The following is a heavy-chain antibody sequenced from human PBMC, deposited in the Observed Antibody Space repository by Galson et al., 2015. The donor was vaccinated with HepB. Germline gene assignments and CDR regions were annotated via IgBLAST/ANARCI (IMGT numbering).Heavy chain of an antibody. CDR2: IRYDGSNK. CDR3: AKEERALTYRSSWYY. J-gene: IGHJ4*02. Sequence: SLRLSCAASGFTFSSYGMHWVRQAPGKGLEWVAFIRYDGSNKYYADSVKGRFTISRDNSKNTLYLQMNSLRAEDTAVYYCAKEERALTYRSSWYYWGQGTLVTVSS. D-gene: IGHD6-13*01. V-gene: IGHV3-30*02. CDR1: GFTFSSYG.